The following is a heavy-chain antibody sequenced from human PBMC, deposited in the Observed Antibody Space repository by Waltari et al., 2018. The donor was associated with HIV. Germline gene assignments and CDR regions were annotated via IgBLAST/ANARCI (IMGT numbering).Heavy chain of an antibody. D-gene: IGHD3-16*01. V-gene: IGHV4-59*01. J-gene: IGHJ5*02. Sequence: QVQLQESGPGLVKPSETLSLTCTVSGGSFISYHWSWIRQPPGKGLEWIGYIYYTGRTNCNPSLKSRVTISVDTSKNQFSLRLRSVTAADTAVYYCARGLFGLGSNWFDPWGQGILVTVSS. CDR2: IYYTGRT. CDR1: GGSFISYH. CDR3: ARGLFGLGSNWFDP.